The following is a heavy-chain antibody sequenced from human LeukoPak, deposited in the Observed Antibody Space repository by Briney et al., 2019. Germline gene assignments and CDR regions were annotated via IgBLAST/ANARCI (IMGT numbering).Heavy chain of an antibody. D-gene: IGHD3-22*01. CDR1: GGSFSGYY. CDR2: INHSGST. J-gene: IGHJ4*02. V-gene: IGHV4-34*01. CDR3: ARGHYYDSSGYYYVFRFLRPLDY. Sequence: SGTLSLTCAVYGGSFSGYYWSWIRQPPGKGLEWIGEINHSGSTNYNPSLKSRVTISVDTSKNQFSLKLSSVTAADTAVYYCARGHYYDSSGYYYVFRFLRPLDYWGQGTLVTVSS.